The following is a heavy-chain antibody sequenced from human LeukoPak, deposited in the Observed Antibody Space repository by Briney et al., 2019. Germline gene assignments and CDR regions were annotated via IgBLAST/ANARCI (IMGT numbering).Heavy chain of an antibody. CDR3: ARRESTYQNYYYFYYMDV. Sequence: GGSLRLSCAASGFTFDDYGMSWVRQAPGKGLEWVSGINWNGGSTDYADSVKGRFTISRDNAKNSLFLQMNSLRAEDTALYYCARRESTYQNYYYFYYMDVWGKGTTVTVSS. J-gene: IGHJ6*03. CDR1: GFTFDDYG. CDR2: INWNGGST. V-gene: IGHV3-20*04.